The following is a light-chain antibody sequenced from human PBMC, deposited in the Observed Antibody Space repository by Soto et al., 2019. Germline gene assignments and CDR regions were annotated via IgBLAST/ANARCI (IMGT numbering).Light chain of an antibody. CDR1: QTITTS. V-gene: IGKV1-5*03. CDR2: KAS. J-gene: IGKJ1*01. CDR3: XQYDSYSLRT. Sequence: DIQMTQSPSTLSASVGXRXXXXXRASQTITTSLAWYQQKPGKAPKLLIYKASSLESGVPSRFSGSGSGTEFTLTISSLQPDDXXTYXXXQYDSYSLRTFGQGTRVEI.